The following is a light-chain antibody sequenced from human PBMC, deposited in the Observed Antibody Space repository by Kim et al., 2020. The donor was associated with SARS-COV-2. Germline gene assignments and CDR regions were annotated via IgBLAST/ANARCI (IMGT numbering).Light chain of an antibody. CDR2: DVN. J-gene: IGLJ3*02. V-gene: IGLV2-14*03. Sequence: QSALTQPPSASGSPGQSITISCTGTSSDVGRYNYVSWYQQHPGKAPKLKIYDVNNRPSGVSNRFSGSKSGNTASLTLSGLQAEEEADYYCSSYTSSNIWVWGRGTQLT. CDR1: SSDVGRYNY. CDR3: SSYTSSNIWV.